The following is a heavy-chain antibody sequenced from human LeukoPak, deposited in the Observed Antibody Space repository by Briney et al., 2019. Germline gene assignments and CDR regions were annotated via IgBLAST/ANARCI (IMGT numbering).Heavy chain of an antibody. CDR3: ARDGGFQPFDY. CDR2: IYSGGST. Sequence: GSLRLSCAASGFTVSSNYMSWVRQAPGKGLEWVSVIYSGGSTYYADSVKGRLTISRDNSKNTLYLQMNSLRAEDTAVYYCARDGGFQPFDYWGQGTLVTVSS. V-gene: IGHV3-53*01. CDR1: GFTVSSNY. D-gene: IGHD2-15*01. J-gene: IGHJ4*02.